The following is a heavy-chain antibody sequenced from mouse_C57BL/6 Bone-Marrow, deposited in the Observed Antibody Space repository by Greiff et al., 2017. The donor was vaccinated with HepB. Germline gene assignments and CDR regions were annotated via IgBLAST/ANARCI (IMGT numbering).Heavy chain of an antibody. CDR2: IHPNSGST. D-gene: IGHD3-2*02. CDR3: ARSGYPYYNAMDY. CDR1: GYTFTSYW. Sequence: QVQLQQPGAELVKPGASVKLSCKASGYTFTSYWMHWVKQRPGQGLEWIGMIHPNSGSTNYNEKFKSKATLTVDKSSSTAYMQLSSLTSEDSAVYYCARSGYPYYNAMDYWGQGTSVTVSS. V-gene: IGHV1-64*01. J-gene: IGHJ4*01.